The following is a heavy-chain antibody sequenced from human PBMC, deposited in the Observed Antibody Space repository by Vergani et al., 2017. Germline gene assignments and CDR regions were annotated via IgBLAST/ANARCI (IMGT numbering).Heavy chain of an antibody. Sequence: QVQLVESGGGVVQPGRSLRLSCAASGFTCNQYVMHWVRPAPGKGLEWVAVTWYDGNNKQYADSVKGRFTISRDNSKSTMYLQMNSLRDEDTGVYYCARDLRLLYNRFDPWGQGTLVTVSS. CDR3: ARDLRLLYNRFDP. D-gene: IGHD1-14*01. J-gene: IGHJ5*02. CDR2: TWYDGNNK. CDR1: GFTCNQYV. V-gene: IGHV3-33*01.